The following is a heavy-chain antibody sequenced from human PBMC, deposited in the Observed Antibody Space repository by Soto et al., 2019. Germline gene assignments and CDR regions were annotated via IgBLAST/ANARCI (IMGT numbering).Heavy chain of an antibody. CDR3: ARGGVDYYDSSGYYFSPYYFDY. D-gene: IGHD3-22*01. J-gene: IGHJ4*02. CDR2: IYHSGST. Sequence: PSETLSLTCAVSGGSISSGGYSRSWIRQPPGKGLEWIGYIYHSGSTYYNPPLKSRVTISVDRSKNQFSLKLSSVTAADTAVYYCARGGVDYYDSSGYYFSPYYFDYWGQGTLVTVSS. V-gene: IGHV4-30-2*01. CDR1: GGSISSGGYS.